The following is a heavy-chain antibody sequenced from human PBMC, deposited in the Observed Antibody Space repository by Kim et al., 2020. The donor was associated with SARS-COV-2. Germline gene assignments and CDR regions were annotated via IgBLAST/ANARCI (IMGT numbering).Heavy chain of an antibody. V-gene: IGHV3-23*03. D-gene: IGHD3-10*01. J-gene: IGHJ4*02. CDR3: AKGPYGSGTYYSDY. Sequence: ADTVKCRFTISRDNSKNTLYLQMNSLRAEDTAVYYCAKGPYGSGTYYSDYWGQGTLVTVSS.